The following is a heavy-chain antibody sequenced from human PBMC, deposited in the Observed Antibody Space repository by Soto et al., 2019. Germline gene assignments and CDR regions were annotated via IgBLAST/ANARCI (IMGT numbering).Heavy chain of an antibody. J-gene: IGHJ1*01. Sequence: PSETLSLTCTVSGGSISSGGYYWSWIRQHPGKGLEWIGYIYYSGSTYYNPSLKSRVTISVDTSKSQFSLKLSSVTAADTAVYYCARLERSMVAATLSAEYFQHWGQGTLVTVSS. D-gene: IGHD2-15*01. CDR3: ARLERSMVAATLSAEYFQH. CDR2: IYYSGST. V-gene: IGHV4-31*03. CDR1: GGSISSGGYY.